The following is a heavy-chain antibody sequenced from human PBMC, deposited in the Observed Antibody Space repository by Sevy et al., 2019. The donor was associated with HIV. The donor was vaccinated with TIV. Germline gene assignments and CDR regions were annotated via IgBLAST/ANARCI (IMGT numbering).Heavy chain of an antibody. D-gene: IGHD2-21*02. CDR2: IHNSGDT. Sequence: SETLSLTCTVSYGSVRNGNQYWTWIRQPPGKGLEWIGYIHNSGDTNYNPSLKSRLTISGDTSKNRFSLNLKSVTAADTAVYYCLVEGTDAEDYFVYWGQGTQVTVSS. V-gene: IGHV4-61*01. CDR1: YGSVRNGNQY. J-gene: IGHJ4*02. CDR3: LVEGTDAEDYFVY.